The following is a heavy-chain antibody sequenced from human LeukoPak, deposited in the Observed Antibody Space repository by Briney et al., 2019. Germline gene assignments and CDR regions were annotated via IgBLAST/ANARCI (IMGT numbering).Heavy chain of an antibody. CDR2: ISYSSSTI. V-gene: IGHV3-48*01. D-gene: IGHD4-17*01. Sequence: GGSLRLSCTASGFTFSSYSISWARQAPGKGLEWVSYISYSSSTIYYADSVKGRFTISRDNGKNSLYLQMNSLRAEDTAVYYCARDRLHYGEYEKTFDYWGQGTLVTVSS. J-gene: IGHJ4*02. CDR3: ARDRLHYGEYEKTFDY. CDR1: GFTFSSYS.